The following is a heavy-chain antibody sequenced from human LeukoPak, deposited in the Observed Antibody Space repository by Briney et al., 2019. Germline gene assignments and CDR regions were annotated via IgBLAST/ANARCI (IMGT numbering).Heavy chain of an antibody. CDR3: ARSLDGYDILTGFFDY. V-gene: IGHV1-2*04. Sequence: ASVKVSCKASGYTFTGYYMHWVRQAPGQGLEWMGWINPNSGGTNYPQKFQGWVTMTRDTSISTAYMELSRLRSDDTAVYYCARSLDGYDILTGFFDYWGQGTLVTVSS. CDR1: GYTFTGYY. CDR2: INPNSGGT. D-gene: IGHD3-9*01. J-gene: IGHJ4*02.